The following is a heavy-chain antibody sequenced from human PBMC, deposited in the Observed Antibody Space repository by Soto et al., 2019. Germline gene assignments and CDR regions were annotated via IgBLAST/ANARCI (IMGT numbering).Heavy chain of an antibody. J-gene: IGHJ4*01. V-gene: IGHV4-39*01. CDR3: SGPKIPNYHGSRCSAYYFDL. Sequence: QLQLQESGPGLVKPSETLSLTCTVSGGSISSSSYYWGWIRQPPGKGLEWIGSIYYSGSTYYNPSPKRRGTITLDTSQNQFSLKLSSGNAGDTAVEYLSGPKIPNYHGSRCSAYYFDLLGQGTLGTVSS. CDR2: IYYSGST. CDR1: GGSISSSSYY. D-gene: IGHD3-22*01.